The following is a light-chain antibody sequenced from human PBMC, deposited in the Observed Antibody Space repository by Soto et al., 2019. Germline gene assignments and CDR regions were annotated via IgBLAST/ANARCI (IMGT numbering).Light chain of an antibody. Sequence: DIQMTQYASTLSGFVGNRDTIICRASQNVSNWFAWYQLKPGSAPELLIYKASYLQSGVPSRFSGSGSGTEFSLTVSSLPPYDSATYFCQQYKNQCTFGPGTKVDI. CDR2: KAS. J-gene: IGKJ1*01. V-gene: IGKV1-5*03. CDR3: QQYKNQCT. CDR1: QNVSNW.